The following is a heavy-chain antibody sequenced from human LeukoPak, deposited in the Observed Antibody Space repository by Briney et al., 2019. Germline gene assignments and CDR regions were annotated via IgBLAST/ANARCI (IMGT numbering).Heavy chain of an antibody. V-gene: IGHV3-21*01. CDR1: GFTFSTYT. Sequence: GGSLRLSCAASGFTFSTYTMNWVRQAPAKGLEWVSSIVSSSSYIYYADSVKGRFTISRDNAKNSLYLQMNSLRAEDTAVYYCARGGCSSTSCYLFDYWGQGTLVTVSS. J-gene: IGHJ4*02. CDR2: IVSSSSYI. D-gene: IGHD2-2*01. CDR3: ARGGCSSTSCYLFDY.